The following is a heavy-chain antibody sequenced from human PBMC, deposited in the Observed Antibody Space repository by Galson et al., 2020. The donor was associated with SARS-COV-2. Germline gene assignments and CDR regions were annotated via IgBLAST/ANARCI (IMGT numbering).Heavy chain of an antibody. V-gene: IGHV4-59*01. Sequence: ASETLSLPYTVPGGSISSYYWTWIRQPPGKGMEWIGYIYYSGSTNYNPSLKSQVTISVDTSKNQFSLKLSSVTAADTAVYYCAGGPYCSSTSCYRYFQHWGQGTLVTVSS. D-gene: IGHD2-2*01. CDR3: AGGPYCSSTSCYRYFQH. CDR1: GGSISSYY. CDR2: IYYSGST. J-gene: IGHJ1*01.